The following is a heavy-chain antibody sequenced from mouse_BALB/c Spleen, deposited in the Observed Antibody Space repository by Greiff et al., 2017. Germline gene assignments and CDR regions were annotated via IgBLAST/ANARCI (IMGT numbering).Heavy chain of an antibody. J-gene: IGHJ3*01. D-gene: IGHD1-1*01. CDR2: INPNNGDT. Sequence: VQLQQSGAELVKPGASVKISCKASGYTFTDYNMHWVKQSHGKSLEWIGDINPNNGDTSYNQKFKGKATMTVDKSSSTAYMELRSLTSEDTAVYYCGRSSAGSRFAYGGQGTLVTVSA. CDR3: GRSSAGSRFAY. CDR1: GYTFTDYN. V-gene: IGHV1-18*01.